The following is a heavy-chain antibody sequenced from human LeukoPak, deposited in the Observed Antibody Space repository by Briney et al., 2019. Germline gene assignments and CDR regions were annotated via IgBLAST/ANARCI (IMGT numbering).Heavy chain of an antibody. D-gene: IGHD1-1*01. CDR2: ISGSGGST. J-gene: IGHJ1*01. V-gene: IGHV3-23*01. CDR3: AKDHNERAFQH. Sequence: PGGSLRLSCAASGLTVSTNYMSWVRQAPGKGLEWVSVISGSGGSTYYADSVKGRFTISRDNSKNTLYLQMNSLRAEDTAVYYCAKDHNERAFQHWGQGTLVTVSS. CDR1: GLTVSTNY.